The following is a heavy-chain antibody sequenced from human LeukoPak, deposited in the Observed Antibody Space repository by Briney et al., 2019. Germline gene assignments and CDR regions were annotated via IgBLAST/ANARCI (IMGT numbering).Heavy chain of an antibody. V-gene: IGHV3-9*01. D-gene: IGHD1-26*01. CDR2: ISWNSGSI. J-gene: IGHJ4*02. CDR3: AKDYGVSYYGFNYFDY. CDR1: GFTFDDYA. Sequence: GGSLRLSCAASGFTFDDYAMHWVRQAPGKGLEWVSGISWNSGSIGYADSVKGRFTISRDNAKNSLYLQMNSLRAEDTAVYYCAKDYGVSYYGFNYFDYWGQGTLVTVSS.